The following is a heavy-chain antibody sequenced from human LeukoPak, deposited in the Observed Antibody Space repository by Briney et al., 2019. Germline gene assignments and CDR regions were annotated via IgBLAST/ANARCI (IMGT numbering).Heavy chain of an antibody. CDR1: GGSISSSSYY. CDR2: IYYSGST. D-gene: IGHD6-13*01. Sequence: SETLFLTCTVSGGSISSSSYYWGWIRQPPGKGLERIGSIYYSGSTYYNPSLKSRVTISVDTSKNQFSLKLSSVTAADTAVYYCASTIQYSSSWHEEKYYFDYWGQGTLVTVSS. J-gene: IGHJ4*02. CDR3: ASTIQYSSSWHEEKYYFDY. V-gene: IGHV4-39*01.